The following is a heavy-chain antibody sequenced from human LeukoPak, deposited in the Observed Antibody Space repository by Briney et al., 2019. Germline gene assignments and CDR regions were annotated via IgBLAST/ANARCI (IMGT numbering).Heavy chain of an antibody. J-gene: IGHJ4*02. Sequence: KPSETLSLTCAVYGGSFSGYYWSWIRQPPGKGLEWIGEINHSGSTNYNPSLKSRVTISVDTSKNQFSLELSSVTAADTAVYYCARFGKVATITFDYWGQGTLVTVSS. D-gene: IGHD5-12*01. V-gene: IGHV4-34*01. CDR1: GGSFSGYY. CDR2: INHSGST. CDR3: ARFGKVATITFDY.